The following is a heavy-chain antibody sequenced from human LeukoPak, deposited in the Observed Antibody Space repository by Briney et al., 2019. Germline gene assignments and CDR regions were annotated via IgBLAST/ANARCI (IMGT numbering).Heavy chain of an antibody. CDR3: ARVLLSSGWFDP. V-gene: IGHV4-59*01. J-gene: IGHJ5*02. CDR1: GGSISSYY. D-gene: IGHD2-2*01. Sequence: PSETLSLTCTVSGGSISSYYWSWIRQPPWKGLELIGYIYYSGSTNYNPSLKSRVTISVDTSKNQFSLKLSSVTAADTAVYYCARVLLSSGWFDPWGQGTLVNVFS. CDR2: IYYSGST.